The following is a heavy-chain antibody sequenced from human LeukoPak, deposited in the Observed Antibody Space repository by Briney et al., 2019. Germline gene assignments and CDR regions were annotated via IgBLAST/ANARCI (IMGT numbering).Heavy chain of an antibody. D-gene: IGHD3-22*01. V-gene: IGHV1-2*02. CDR2: INPNSGGT. CDR1: GYTFTGYN. Sequence: ASVKVSCKASGYTFTGYNMHWVRQAPGQGLEWMGWINPNSGGTNYAQKFQGRVTMTRDTSISTAYMELSRLRSDDTAVYYCARDLYDSSGYYYGLLSYWGQGTLVTVSS. J-gene: IGHJ4*02. CDR3: ARDLYDSSGYYYGLLSY.